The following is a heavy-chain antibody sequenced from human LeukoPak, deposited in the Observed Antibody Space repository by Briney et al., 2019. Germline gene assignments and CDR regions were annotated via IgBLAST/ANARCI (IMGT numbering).Heavy chain of an antibody. CDR3: ARGGSTVTTSWFDP. V-gene: IGHV1-69*13. Sequence: GASVKVSCKASGGTFSSYAISWVRRAPGQGLEWMGGIIPIFGTANYAQKFQGRVTITADESTSTAYMELSSLRSEDTAVYYCARGGSTVTTSWFDPWGQGTLVTVSS. D-gene: IGHD4-17*01. J-gene: IGHJ5*02. CDR2: IIPIFGTA. CDR1: GGTFSSYA.